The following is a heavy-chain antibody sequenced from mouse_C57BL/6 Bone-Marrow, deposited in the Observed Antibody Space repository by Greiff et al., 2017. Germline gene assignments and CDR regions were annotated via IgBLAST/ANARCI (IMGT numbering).Heavy chain of an antibody. D-gene: IGHD1-1*01. CDR2: IYPRDGST. CDR1: GYTFTDHT. V-gene: IGHV1-78*01. Sequence: QVQLQQSDAELVKPGASVKISCKVSGYTFTDHTIHWMKQRPEQGLEWIGYIYPRDGSTKYNEKFKGKATLTADKSSSTAYMQLNSLTSEDSAVYFCARKFYYYGSSPWFAYWGRGTLVTVSA. J-gene: IGHJ3*01. CDR3: ARKFYYYGSSPWFAY.